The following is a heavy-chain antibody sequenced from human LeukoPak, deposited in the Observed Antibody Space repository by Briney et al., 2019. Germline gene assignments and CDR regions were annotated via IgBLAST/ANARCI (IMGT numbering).Heavy chain of an antibody. CDR1: GGSISRSSYY. V-gene: IGHV4-39*01. CDR2: IYYSGST. Sequence: SETLSLTCTVSGGSISRSSYYWGWIRRPPGKGLEWIGSIYYSGSTYYSPSLKSRVTISVDTSKNQFSLKLSSVTAADTAVYYCASIYCRSTSCHVGYWGQGTLVTVSS. D-gene: IGHD2-2*01. CDR3: ASIYCRSTSCHVGY. J-gene: IGHJ4*02.